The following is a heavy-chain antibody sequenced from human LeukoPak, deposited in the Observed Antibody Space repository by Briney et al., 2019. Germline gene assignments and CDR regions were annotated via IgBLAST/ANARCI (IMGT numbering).Heavy chain of an antibody. V-gene: IGHV1-69*13. J-gene: IGHJ5*02. Sequence: ASVKVSCKASGGTFSSYAISWVRQAPGQGLEWMGGIIPIFGTANYAQKFQGGVTITADESTSTAYMELSSLRSEDTAVYYCARDLGGDYQVNGWFDPWGQGTLVTVSS. CDR3: ARDLGGDYQVNGWFDP. CDR1: GGTFSSYA. CDR2: IIPIFGTA. D-gene: IGHD4-17*01.